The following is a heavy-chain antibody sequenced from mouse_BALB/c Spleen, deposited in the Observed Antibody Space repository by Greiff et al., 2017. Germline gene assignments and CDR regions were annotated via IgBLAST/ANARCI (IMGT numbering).Heavy chain of an antibody. Sequence: EVQLVESGGGLVKPGGSLKLSCAASGFTFSSYGMYWVRQTPDKRLELIATINSNGGSTYYPDSVKGRFTISRDNTKNTLYLQMSSLKSEDTAMYYCARDIITTGAMDYWGQGTSVTVAS. J-gene: IGHJ4*01. CDR1: GFTFSSYG. V-gene: IGHV5-6-3*01. CDR3: ARDIITTGAMDY. D-gene: IGHD1-1*01. CDR2: INSNGGST.